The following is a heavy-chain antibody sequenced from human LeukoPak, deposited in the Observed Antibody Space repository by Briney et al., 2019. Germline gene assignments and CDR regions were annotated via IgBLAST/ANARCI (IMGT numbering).Heavy chain of an antibody. CDR1: GFSFSDYY. D-gene: IGHD1-1*01. J-gene: IGHJ4*02. CDR3: ATINFRPY. V-gene: IGHV3-11*01. Sequence: GGSLRLSCEASGFSFSDYYMSWIRQPPGKGLEWIAYIRSGATTIYYADSVKGRFTISRDDAKDSLFLQMNSLRAEDTAIYYCATINFRPYWGQGTLVTVSS. CDR2: IRSGATTI.